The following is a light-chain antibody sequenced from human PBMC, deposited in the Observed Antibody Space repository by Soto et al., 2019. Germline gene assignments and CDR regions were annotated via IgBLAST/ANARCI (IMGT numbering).Light chain of an antibody. J-gene: IGKJ1*01. CDR1: QSVNDW. CDR2: KVS. Sequence: DIQMTQSPSTLSASVGDRVTITCRASQSVNDWLAWYQQKPGKAPNLLIYKVSKLESGVPSRFSGSGSGTEFTLTSSSLQPDDFATYYCQQYNSYSWTFGQGTNVEIK. CDR3: QQYNSYSWT. V-gene: IGKV1-5*03.